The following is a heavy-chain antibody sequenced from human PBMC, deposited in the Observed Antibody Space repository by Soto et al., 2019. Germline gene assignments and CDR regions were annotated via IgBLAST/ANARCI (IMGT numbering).Heavy chain of an antibody. D-gene: IGHD3-22*01. J-gene: IGHJ6*02. CDR1: GGSVRGGYYY. Sequence: SETLSLTCTVSGGSVRGGYYYWSWIRQPPGKRLEGTEDSDYRGSNKYHPSCKIRVNMPIDTSKNQLSLSLSSVPAADPAVEYCAMIVQNDRILLSNYYFGMDVWGQGTTVTVSS. CDR2: SDYRGSN. CDR3: AMIVQNDRILLSNYYFGMDV. V-gene: IGHV4-61*01.